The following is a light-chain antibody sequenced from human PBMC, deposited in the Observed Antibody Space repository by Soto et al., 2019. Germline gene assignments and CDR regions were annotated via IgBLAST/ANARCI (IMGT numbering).Light chain of an antibody. V-gene: IGKV1-39*01. Sequence: IQVTQSPTSLSASVGDRVTITCRTSQDVRNRLGWYQQKPGKAPKLLIYGASSLQSGVPSRFSGSGSGTDFTLTISSLQPEDFATYYCQQSYSTPPTFGQGTKVDIK. CDR1: QDVRNR. CDR2: GAS. J-gene: IGKJ1*01. CDR3: QQSYSTPPT.